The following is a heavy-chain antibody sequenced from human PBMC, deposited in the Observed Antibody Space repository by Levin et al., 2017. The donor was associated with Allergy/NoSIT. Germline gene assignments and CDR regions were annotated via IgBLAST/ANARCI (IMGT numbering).Heavy chain of an antibody. Sequence: ETLSLTCAASGFRLYDYWMSWVRQAPGKGLEWVANINQAGSVIYFEDSLKDRFFVSRDNAKNSLYLQMTSLRAEDTAVYYCVRDNWNDVGWGQGTLVTVSS. J-gene: IGHJ4*02. V-gene: IGHV3-7*01. CDR2: INQAGSVI. D-gene: IGHD1-20*01. CDR3: VRDNWNDVG. CDR1: GFRLYDYW.